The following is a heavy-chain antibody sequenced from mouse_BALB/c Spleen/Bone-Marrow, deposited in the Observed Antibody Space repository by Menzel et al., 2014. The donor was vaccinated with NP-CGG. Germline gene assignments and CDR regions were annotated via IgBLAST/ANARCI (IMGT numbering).Heavy chain of an antibody. J-gene: IGHJ4*01. CDR3: ARKGAMITHYYAMDY. CDR1: GFTFSSFG. Sequence: EVQLVESGGGLVQPGGPGKLSCAASGFTFSSFGMHWVRQAPEKGLEWVAYISNGSSPIYYADTVKGRFTISRDNPKNTLFLQMTSLRSEDTAMYYCARKGAMITHYYAMDYWGQGTSVTVSS. D-gene: IGHD2-4*01. V-gene: IGHV5-17*02. CDR2: ISNGSSPI.